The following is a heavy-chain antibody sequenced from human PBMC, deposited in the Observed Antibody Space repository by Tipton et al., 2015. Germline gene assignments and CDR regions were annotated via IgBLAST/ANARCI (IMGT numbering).Heavy chain of an antibody. V-gene: IGHV4-59*07. Sequence: TLSLTCSVSSDSISKYYWSWIRQPPGKELEWIGYIQYSGSTNYNPSLKRRVTISVDTSKTQFSLKMSSVTASETAVYYCARARGRHGGLFDSWGQGILVTVSS. CDR1: SDSISKYY. CDR3: ARARGRHGGLFDS. J-gene: IGHJ4*02. CDR2: IQYSGST. D-gene: IGHD4-23*01.